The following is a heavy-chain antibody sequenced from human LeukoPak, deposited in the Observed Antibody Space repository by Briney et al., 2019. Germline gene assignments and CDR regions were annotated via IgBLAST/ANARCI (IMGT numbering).Heavy chain of an antibody. Sequence: PGRSLRLSCAASGFTFSSYAMHWVRQAPGKGLEWVAVISYDGSNKYYADSVKGRFTISRDNSKNTLYLQMNSLRAEDTAVYYCAKVGSKYCSGGSCYGQDWGQGTLVTVSS. CDR1: GFTFSSYA. CDR3: AKVGSKYCSGGSCYGQD. V-gene: IGHV3-30-3*01. J-gene: IGHJ4*02. D-gene: IGHD2-15*01. CDR2: ISYDGSNK.